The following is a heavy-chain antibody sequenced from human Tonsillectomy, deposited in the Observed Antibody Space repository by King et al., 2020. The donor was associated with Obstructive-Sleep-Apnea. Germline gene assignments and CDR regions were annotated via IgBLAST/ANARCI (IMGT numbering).Heavy chain of an antibody. V-gene: IGHV3-48*04. Sequence: VQLVESGGDLVQPGGSLRLSCVASGFSFSNYSMNWVRQVPGKGLEWVSYITGSGSTTHCADSVKGRFTGSRDNANNTLYLQMNSLRADDTGVYYCARERGSRDWGQGTLVTVSS. CDR3: ARERGSRD. D-gene: IGHD6-13*01. CDR1: GFSFSNYS. CDR2: ITGSGSTT. J-gene: IGHJ1*01.